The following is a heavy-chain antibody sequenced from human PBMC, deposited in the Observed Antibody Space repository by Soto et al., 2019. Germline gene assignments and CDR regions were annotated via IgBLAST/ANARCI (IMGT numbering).Heavy chain of an antibody. J-gene: IGHJ4*02. CDR3: ARASTYYDILTGYPKPYYFDY. V-gene: IGHV4-59*01. Sequence: SETLSLTCTVSGGSISSYYWNWIRHPPGKGLEWIGYISYSGNTNYNPSLKSRVTVSVDTSRNQFSLKLNSVTAADTAVYYCARASTYYDILTGYPKPYYFDYWGQGTLVTVSS. D-gene: IGHD3-9*01. CDR2: ISYSGNT. CDR1: GGSISSYY.